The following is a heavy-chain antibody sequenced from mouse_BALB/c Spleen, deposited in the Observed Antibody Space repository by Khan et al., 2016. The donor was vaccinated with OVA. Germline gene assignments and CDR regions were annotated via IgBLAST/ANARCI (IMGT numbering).Heavy chain of an antibody. CDR1: GYSITSGYA. D-gene: IGHD1-1*01. J-gene: IGHJ2*01. CDR3: ARGNYYGYYFDY. Sequence: EVQLVESGPGLVKPSQSLSLTCTVTGYSITSGYAWNWIRQFPGNKLEWMGYISYSGGTSYNPSLKSLISITRDTSKNQFFLQLNSVTTEDTATYYCARGNYYGYYFDYWGQGTTLTVSS. CDR2: ISYSGGT. V-gene: IGHV3-2*02.